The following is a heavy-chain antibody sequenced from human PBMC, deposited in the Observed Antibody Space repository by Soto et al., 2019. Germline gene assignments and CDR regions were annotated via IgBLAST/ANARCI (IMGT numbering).Heavy chain of an antibody. J-gene: IGHJ5*02. CDR2: IYYSGST. D-gene: IGHD3-10*01. CDR1: GGSISSGGYY. V-gene: IGHV4-31*03. Sequence: SETLSLTCTVSGGSISSGGYYWSWIRQHPGKGLEWIGYIYYSGSTYYNPSLKSRVTISVDTSKNQFSLKLSSVTAADTAVYYCARVGVFYGSGSYNKWFDPWGQGTLVTVSS. CDR3: ARVGVFYGSGSYNKWFDP.